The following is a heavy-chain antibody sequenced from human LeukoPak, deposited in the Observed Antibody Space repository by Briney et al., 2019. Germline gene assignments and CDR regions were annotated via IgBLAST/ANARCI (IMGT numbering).Heavy chain of an antibody. CDR3: ARVLGGGYYGETY. V-gene: IGHV4-4*02. Sequence: SETLSLTCAVSGGSISSSNWWSWVRQPPGKGLEWIGEIYHSGSTNYNPSLKSRVTISVDKSKNQFSLKLSSVTAADTAVYYCARVLGGGYYGETYWGQGTLVTVSS. D-gene: IGHD4-17*01. CDR2: IYHSGST. J-gene: IGHJ4*02. CDR1: GGSISSSNW.